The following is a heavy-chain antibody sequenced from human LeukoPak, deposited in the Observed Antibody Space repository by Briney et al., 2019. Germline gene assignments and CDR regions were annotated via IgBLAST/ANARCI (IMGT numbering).Heavy chain of an antibody. V-gene: IGHV3-33*08. D-gene: IGHD5-12*01. CDR2: IWYDGSNK. CDR3: ARDDSGYDPYYGIDV. J-gene: IGHJ6*02. Sequence: GRSLRLPCAASGFTFSSYAMHWVRQAPGKGLEWVAVIWYDGSNKYYADSVKGRFTISRDNSKNTLYLQMNSLRAEDTAVYYCARDDSGYDPYYGIDVWGQGTTVTVSS. CDR1: GFTFSSYA.